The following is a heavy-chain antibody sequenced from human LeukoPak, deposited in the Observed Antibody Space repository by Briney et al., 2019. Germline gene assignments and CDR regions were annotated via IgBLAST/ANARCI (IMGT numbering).Heavy chain of an antibody. V-gene: IGHV3-48*02. CDR2: ISSSSSTI. D-gene: IGHD2-15*01. J-gene: IGHJ4*02. CDR1: GFTFSSYS. Sequence: PGGSLRLSCAASGFTFSSYSMNWVRQAPGKGLEWVSYISSSSSTIYYADSVKGRFTISGDNAKNSLYLQMNSLRDEDTAVYYCARDGSRSGGRVFDYWGQGTLVTVSS. CDR3: ARDGSRSGGRVFDY.